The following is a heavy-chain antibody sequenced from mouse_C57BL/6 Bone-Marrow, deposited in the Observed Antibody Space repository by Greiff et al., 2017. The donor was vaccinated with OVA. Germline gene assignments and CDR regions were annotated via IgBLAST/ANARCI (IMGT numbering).Heavy chain of an antibody. CDR1: GYTFTSYW. Sequence: VQLQQPGAELVRPGSSVKLSCKASGYTFTSYWMHWVKQRPIQGLEWIGNIDPSASEPHYNQKFKDKATLTVDKSSSTAYMQLSILTSEDAAVYYCAINCVSSHFAYWGQGTLVTVSA. CDR2: IDPSASEP. J-gene: IGHJ3*01. D-gene: IGHD1-1*01. CDR3: AINCVSSHFAY. V-gene: IGHV1-52*01.